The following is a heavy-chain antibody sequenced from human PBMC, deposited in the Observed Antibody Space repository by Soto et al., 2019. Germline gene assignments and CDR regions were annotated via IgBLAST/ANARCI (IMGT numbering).Heavy chain of an antibody. CDR3: ARGLAAAGANWFDP. CDR2: IYYSGST. CDR1: GGSISSYY. J-gene: IGHJ5*02. D-gene: IGHD6-13*01. Sequence: SETLSLTCTVSGGSISSYYWSWIRQPPGKGLEWIGYIYYSGSTNYNPSLKSRVTISVDTSKNQFSLKLSSVTAADTAVYYCARGLAAAGANWFDPWGQGTLVTVSS. V-gene: IGHV4-59*01.